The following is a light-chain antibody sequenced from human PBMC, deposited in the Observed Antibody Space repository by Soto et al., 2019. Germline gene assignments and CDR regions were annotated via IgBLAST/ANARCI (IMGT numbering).Light chain of an antibody. CDR1: QNIGRN. CDR3: QQYNQWPHP. Sequence: EIVMTQSASTLSVSPGGRATLSWRASQNIGRNLAWYQQIPGQAPRLLLYDASTRATGIPARFSASGSGTEFTLTITSLQSEDFAVYYCQQYNQWPHPFGGGTKVDIK. CDR2: DAS. J-gene: IGKJ4*01. V-gene: IGKV3-15*01.